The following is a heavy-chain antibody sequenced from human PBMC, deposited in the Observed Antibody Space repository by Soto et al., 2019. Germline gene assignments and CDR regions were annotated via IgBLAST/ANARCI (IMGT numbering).Heavy chain of an antibody. CDR1: GGSISSGSYY. D-gene: IGHD2-2*02. V-gene: IGHV4-61*01. J-gene: IGHJ4*02. Sequence: SETLSLTCTVSGGSISSGSYYWSWIRQPPGKGLEWIGYIYHSGSTNYNPSLKSRVTISVDTSKNQFSLKLSSVTAADTAVYYCATIPATTILTDYWGQGTLVTVSS. CDR3: ATIPATTILTDY. CDR2: IYHSGST.